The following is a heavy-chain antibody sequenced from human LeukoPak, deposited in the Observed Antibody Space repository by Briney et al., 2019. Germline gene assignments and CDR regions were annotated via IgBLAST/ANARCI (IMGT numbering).Heavy chain of an antibody. CDR2: ISDDGSNK. D-gene: IGHD3-22*01. CDR3: ARVSPPDSSGFLLDY. CDR1: GFTFSSYA. J-gene: IGHJ4*02. V-gene: IGHV3-30*04. Sequence: GGSLRLSCAASGFTFSSYAMHWVRQAPGKGLEWVAVISDDGSNKYYADSVKGRFTISRDNSKNTLYLQMNSLRAEDTAVYYCARVSPPDSSGFLLDYWGQGTLVTVSS.